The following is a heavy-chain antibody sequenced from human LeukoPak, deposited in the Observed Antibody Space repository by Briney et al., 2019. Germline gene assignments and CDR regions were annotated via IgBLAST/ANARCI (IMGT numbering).Heavy chain of an antibody. CDR2: INPNSGGT. CDR1: GYTFTGYY. V-gene: IGHV1-2*02. CDR3: ARGAWKAMVTAIPVGHGNWFDP. D-gene: IGHD2-21*02. J-gene: IGHJ5*02. Sequence: ASVKVSCKASGYTFTGYYMHWVRQAPGQGLEWMGWINPNSGGTNYAQKFQGRVTTTRDTSISTAYMELSRLRSDDTAVYYCARGAWKAMVTAIPVGHGNWFDPWGQGTLVTVSS.